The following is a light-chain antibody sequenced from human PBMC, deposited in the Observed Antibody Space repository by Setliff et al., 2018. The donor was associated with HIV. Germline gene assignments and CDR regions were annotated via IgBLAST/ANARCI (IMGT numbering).Light chain of an antibody. CDR2: EVT. CDR3: SSYTTSTTHV. Sequence: QSVLTQPPSASGSPGQSVTISCTGTSGDVGGYNYVSWYQQYPGKAPKLLIHEVTKRPSGVPDRFSGSKSGNTASLTVSGLQAEDEADYYCSSYTTSTTHVFGTGTKVTV. J-gene: IGLJ1*01. V-gene: IGLV2-8*01. CDR1: SGDVGGYNY.